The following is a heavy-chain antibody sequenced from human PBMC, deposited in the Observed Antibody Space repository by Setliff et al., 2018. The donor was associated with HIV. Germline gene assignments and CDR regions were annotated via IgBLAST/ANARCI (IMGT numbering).Heavy chain of an antibody. CDR2: SDHIGTT. J-gene: IGHJ4*02. CDR1: GGSFSGYY. V-gene: IGHV4-34*01. D-gene: IGHD2-8*01. CDR3: ASLPSVTAEGPFNH. Sequence: SETLSLTCAVYGGSFSGYYWSWIRQPPGKRLEWIGESDHIGTTNYNPSLKSRITISVDRSKNQFSLKLTSVTAADTAAYFWASLPSVTAEGPFNHWGQGTLVTVSS.